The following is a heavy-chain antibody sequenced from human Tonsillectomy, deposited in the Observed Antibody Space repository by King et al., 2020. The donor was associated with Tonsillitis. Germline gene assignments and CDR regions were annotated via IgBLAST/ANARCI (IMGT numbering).Heavy chain of an antibody. CDR1: GFTFSSYA. J-gene: IGHJ4*02. V-gene: IGHV3-23*04. CDR3: AKDSGSYWGYFDD. CDR2: ISGSGGST. D-gene: IGHD1-26*01. Sequence: VQLVESGGGLVQPGGSLRLSCAASGFTFSSYAMSWVRQAPGKGLEWVSAISGSGGSTYYADSVKGRFTITRDNSKNTLYLQMNSRRAEDTAVYYCAKDSGSYWGYFDDWGQGTLVTVSS.